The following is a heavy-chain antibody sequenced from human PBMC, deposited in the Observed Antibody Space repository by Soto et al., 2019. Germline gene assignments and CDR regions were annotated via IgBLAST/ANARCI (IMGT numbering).Heavy chain of an antibody. CDR2: IVPIYRTA. D-gene: IGHD3-10*01. CDR3: VRDSGEKLGRS. J-gene: IGHJ4*02. CDR1: GGTFSSYR. V-gene: IGHV1-69*13. Sequence: GSSVKVSCKASGGTFSSYRINWVRQAPGQGLEWVGGIVPIYRTADYAQKFQGRVTITADESARTSYMELRGLKSQDTAVYDCVRDSGEKLGRSRGQGTLVTVPS.